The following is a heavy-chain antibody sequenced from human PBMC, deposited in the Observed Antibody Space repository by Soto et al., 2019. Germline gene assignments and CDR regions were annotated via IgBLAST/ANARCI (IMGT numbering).Heavy chain of an antibody. CDR3: AKPYSERRSRPNTDY. V-gene: IGHV3-23*01. CDR2: ISGGGAGT. Sequence: PWGSLRLSCAASGFTFSSYAMSWVRQAPGKGLEWVSAISGGGAGTYHADSVKGRFTISRDNSKNTLYLQMNSLRAEDTAVYYCAKPYSERRSRPNTDYWGQGTLVTVSS. D-gene: IGHD2-15*01. J-gene: IGHJ4*02. CDR1: GFTFSSYA.